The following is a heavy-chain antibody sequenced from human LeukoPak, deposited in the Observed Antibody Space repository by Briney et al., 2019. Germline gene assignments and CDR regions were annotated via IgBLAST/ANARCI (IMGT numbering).Heavy chain of an antibody. V-gene: IGHV4-39*01. Sequence: SETLSLTCTVSGGSISSGSYYWGWIRQPPGKGLEWIGTIYYSGTTYYNPSPKSRVTISIDTSKNQFSLKLNSVTAADTAVYYCARQGDPYYDFWSGYHWGQGTLVTVSS. CDR2: IYYSGTT. D-gene: IGHD3-3*01. J-gene: IGHJ5*02. CDR3: ARQGDPYYDFWSGYH. CDR1: GGSISSGSYY.